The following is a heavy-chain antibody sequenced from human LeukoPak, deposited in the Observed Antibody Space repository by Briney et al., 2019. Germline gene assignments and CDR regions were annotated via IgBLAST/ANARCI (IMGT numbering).Heavy chain of an antibody. J-gene: IGHJ1*01. Sequence: SETLSLTCTVSGGSIRSYYWSWVRQPPGKGLEWIAYIYSSGSTDYNPSLKSRATISLDTSKNQFSLKLTSVTAADTAVYYCARLSSGRPHEYFQHWGQGTLVTVSS. V-gene: IGHV4-59*01. CDR3: ARLSSGRPHEYFQH. CDR2: IYSSGST. CDR1: GGSIRSYY. D-gene: IGHD3-22*01.